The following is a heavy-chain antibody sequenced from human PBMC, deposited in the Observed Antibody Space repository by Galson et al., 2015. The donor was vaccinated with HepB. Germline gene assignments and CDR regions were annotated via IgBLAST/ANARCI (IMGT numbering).Heavy chain of an antibody. Sequence: QSGAEVKKPGESLKISCKGSGYSFASYWIGWVRQTPGKGLEWMGIIYPGDSDTRYSPSFQGQVTISADKSISTAYLQWSSLKASDTAMYYCARESEPGGSYGAFDIWGQGTMVTVSS. J-gene: IGHJ3*02. CDR2: IYPGDSDT. CDR1: GYSFASYW. CDR3: ARESEPGGSYGAFDI. V-gene: IGHV5-51*03. D-gene: IGHD1-26*01.